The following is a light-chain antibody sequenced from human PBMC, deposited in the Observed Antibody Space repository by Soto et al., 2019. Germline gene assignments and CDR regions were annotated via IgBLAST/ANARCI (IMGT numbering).Light chain of an antibody. V-gene: IGKV1-12*01. CDR2: AAS. J-gene: IGKJ4*01. CDR1: QDINNW. CDR3: QQANSFQLT. Sequence: DIQMTQSPSSVSASVGDRVTITCRASQDINNWLAWYQQKPGKAPKLLIYAASTLQSGVPSRFSGSGSGTDFTLTISSLQPEDFATYSCQQANSFQLTFGGVTMVEIK.